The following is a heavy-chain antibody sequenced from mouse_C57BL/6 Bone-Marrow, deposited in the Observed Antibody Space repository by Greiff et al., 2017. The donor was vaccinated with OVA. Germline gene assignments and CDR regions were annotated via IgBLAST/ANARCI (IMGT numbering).Heavy chain of an antibody. CDR1: GYAFTNYL. V-gene: IGHV1-54*01. Sequence: VQLQHSGAELVRPGTSVTVSCKAPGYAFTNYLIEWVKQRHVQGLEWIWVIIPVSGGINYNEKFKGKATLTADKPSSTAYMQLSSLTSEDSAVYFCARYYYCSSLYWYFDVWGTGTTVTVSS. CDR2: IIPVSGGI. J-gene: IGHJ1*03. CDR3: ARYYYCSSLYWYFDV. D-gene: IGHD1-1*01.